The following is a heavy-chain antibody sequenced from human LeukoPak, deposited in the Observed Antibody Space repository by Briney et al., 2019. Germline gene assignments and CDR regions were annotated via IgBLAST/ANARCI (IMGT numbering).Heavy chain of an antibody. V-gene: IGHV1-69*06. CDR3: ARDLDSRIAAAGSGLFDY. J-gene: IGHJ4*02. CDR2: IIPFFGAA. CDR1: GGSFSSYA. D-gene: IGHD6-13*01. Sequence: SVKVSCKASGGSFSSYAISWVRQAPGQGLEWMGGIIPFFGAANNAKKFQGRVTITADKSTRTAYMEVSSLRYEDTAVYYCARDLDSRIAAAGSGLFDYWGQGTLVTVSS.